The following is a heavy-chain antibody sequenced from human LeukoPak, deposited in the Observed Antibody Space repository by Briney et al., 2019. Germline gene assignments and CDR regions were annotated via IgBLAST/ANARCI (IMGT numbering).Heavy chain of an antibody. Sequence: GESLKISCKGSGYSFTSYWIGWVRQMPGKGLEWVGMIYPRDSDTRYSSSFQGQVTISADKSISTAYLQWSSLKASDIVMYYCARHDNYYGSGTYYPPIDYWGQGTLITVSS. CDR1: GYSFTSYW. V-gene: IGHV5-51*01. CDR2: IYPRDSDT. CDR3: ARHDNYYGSGTYYPPIDY. D-gene: IGHD3-10*01. J-gene: IGHJ4*02.